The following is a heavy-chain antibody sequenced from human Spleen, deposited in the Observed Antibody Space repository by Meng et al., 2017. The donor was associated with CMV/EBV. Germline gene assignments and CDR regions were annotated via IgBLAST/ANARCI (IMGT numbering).Heavy chain of an antibody. J-gene: IGHJ6*02. V-gene: IGHV4-39*07. CDR1: GGSISSSSYY. CDR2: IYYSGST. Sequence: GSLRLSCTVSGGSISSSSYYWGWIRQPPGKGLEWIGTIYYSGSTDYTPSLKSRLTISVDTSKNQFSLNLSSVTAADTALYYCVRDVRYYHYAMDVWGQGTTVTVSS. CDR3: VRDVRYYHYAMDV.